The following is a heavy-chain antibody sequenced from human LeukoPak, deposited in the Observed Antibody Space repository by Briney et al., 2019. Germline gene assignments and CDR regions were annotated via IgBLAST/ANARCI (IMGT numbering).Heavy chain of an antibody. CDR2: TSGSGAYT. J-gene: IGHJ4*02. D-gene: IGHD3-3*01. CDR3: AKHLFGVPARAYFDY. V-gene: IGHV3-23*01. CDR1: GFTFSSYA. Sequence: PGRSLRLSCAASGFTFSSYALSWVRQAPGRGLEGVSSTSGSGAYTYYADAVKGRLIASRDNSKNTLYLQMNSLRAEDTAVYYCAKHLFGVPARAYFDYWGPGTLVTVSS.